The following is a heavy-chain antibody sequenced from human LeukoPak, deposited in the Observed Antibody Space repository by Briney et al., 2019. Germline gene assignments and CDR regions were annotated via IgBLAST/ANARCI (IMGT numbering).Heavy chain of an antibody. V-gene: IGHV4-59*01. CDR1: GVSISTYY. Sequence: SETLSLTCTVSGVSISTYYWSWIRQPPGKGLEWIGYVYYSGITNYNPSLKSRVSISVDTSKNQFSLKLSSVTAADTAVYFCASQLGGTAFHWGQGTLVTVSS. J-gene: IGHJ4*02. CDR3: ASQLGGTAFH. CDR2: VYYSGIT. D-gene: IGHD1-1*01.